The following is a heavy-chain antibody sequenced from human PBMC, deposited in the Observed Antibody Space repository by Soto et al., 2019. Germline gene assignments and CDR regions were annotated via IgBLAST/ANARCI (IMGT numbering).Heavy chain of an antibody. D-gene: IGHD1-26*01. J-gene: IGHJ3*01. CDR1: GYTFTSHG. CDR3: ARLLTEGATYREDAFEL. CDR2: ISTFNGKT. V-gene: IGHV1-18*01. Sequence: ASVKVSCKSSGYTFTSHGFAWVRQAPGQGLEWMGWISTFNGKTDYAQKFQGRLTMTADTRTITGYMELSSLRSDDTAVYYCARLLTEGATYREDAFELGGQETKETVSS.